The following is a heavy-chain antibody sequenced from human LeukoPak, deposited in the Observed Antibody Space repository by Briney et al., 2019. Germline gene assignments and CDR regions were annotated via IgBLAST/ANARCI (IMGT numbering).Heavy chain of an antibody. J-gene: IGHJ4*02. CDR1: GFTFSSYS. CDR2: ISTSSTTI. V-gene: IGHV3-48*01. CDR3: AKSWSVAGTGFDY. D-gene: IGHD6-19*01. Sequence: GGSLRLSCAASGFTFSSYSMNWVRQAPGKGLEWLSYISTSSTTIYYADSVKGRFTISRDNSKNTLFLQMNSLRAEDTAVYYCAKSWSVAGTGFDYWGQGTLVTVSS.